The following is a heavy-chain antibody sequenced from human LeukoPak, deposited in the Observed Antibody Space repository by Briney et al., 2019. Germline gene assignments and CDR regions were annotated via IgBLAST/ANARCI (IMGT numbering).Heavy chain of an antibody. V-gene: IGHV3-73*01. CDR2: IRSKANNYAT. D-gene: IGHD5-12*01. J-gene: IGHJ4*02. Sequence: GGSLRLSCAASGFTFSGSAMHWVRQASGKGLEWVGRIRSKANNYATAYAASVKGRFTISRDDSKNTAFLQMNSLETEDTAVYYCTRPERGSRSGFDFWGQGTLVTVSS. CDR1: GFTFSGSA. CDR3: TRPERGSRSGFDF.